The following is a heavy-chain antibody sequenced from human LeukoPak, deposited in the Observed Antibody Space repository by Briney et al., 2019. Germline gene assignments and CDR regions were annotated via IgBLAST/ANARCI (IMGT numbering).Heavy chain of an antibody. D-gene: IGHD4-17*01. CDR2: ISSSSSYI. V-gene: IGHV3-21*01. J-gene: IGHJ3*02. Sequence: GGSLRLSCAASGFSLRNYNMNWVRQAPGKGLEWVSSISSSSSYIYYADSVKGRFTISRGNAKNSLYLQMNSLRAEDTAVYYCARDDDYGDYGDAFDIWGQGTMVTVSS. CDR3: ARDDDYGDYGDAFDI. CDR1: GFSLRNYN.